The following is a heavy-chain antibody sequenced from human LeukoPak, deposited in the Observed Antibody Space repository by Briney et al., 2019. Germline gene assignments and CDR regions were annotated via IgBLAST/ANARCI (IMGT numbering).Heavy chain of an antibody. V-gene: IGHV1-46*01. Sequence: ASVKVSCKASGYTFTSYSIHWVRQAPGQGLEWMGIINPSGASAMYAQKFQGRVTMTRDMSTATVYLDLSSLRFDDTPVYYCARGHGSGSNNWFDPWGQGTLVTVSS. J-gene: IGHJ5*02. CDR1: GYTFTSYS. CDR2: INPSGASA. CDR3: ARGHGSGSNNWFDP. D-gene: IGHD3-10*01.